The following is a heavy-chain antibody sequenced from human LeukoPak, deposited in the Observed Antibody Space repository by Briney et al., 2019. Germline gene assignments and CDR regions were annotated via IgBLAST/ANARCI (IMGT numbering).Heavy chain of an antibody. J-gene: IGHJ6*04. CDR1: GGSISSYY. CDR3: ARYIQDQDYYYYYGMDV. V-gene: IGHV4-59*01. CDR2: SYYSGST. Sequence: SETLSLTCTVSGGSISSYYWSWIRQPPGKGLEWIGYSYYSGSTNYNPSLKSRVTISVDTSKNQFSLKLSSVTAADTAVYYCARYIQDQDYYYYYGMDVWGKGTTVTVSS.